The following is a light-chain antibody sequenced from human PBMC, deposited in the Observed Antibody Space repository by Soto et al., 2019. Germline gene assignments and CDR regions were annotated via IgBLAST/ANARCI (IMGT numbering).Light chain of an antibody. CDR3: QQRSNWPLLT. J-gene: IGKJ4*01. Sequence: EIVMPQSPATLSPSPGERATLSCRASQSVGSKLAWYQQKPGQAPRLLIYDASNRATGIPARFSGSGSGTDFTLTISSLEPEDCAVYYCQQRSNWPLLTFGGGTKWIS. CDR1: QSVGSK. V-gene: IGKV3-11*01. CDR2: DAS.